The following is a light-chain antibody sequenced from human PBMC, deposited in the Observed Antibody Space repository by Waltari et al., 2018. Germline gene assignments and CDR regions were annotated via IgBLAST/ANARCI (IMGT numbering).Light chain of an antibody. J-gene: IGKJ5*01. CDR2: EAS. V-gene: IGKV1-39*01. CDR3: QQSYTTPPIT. CDR1: QSISIY. Sequence: DIQMTQSPSSLSASVGDRVTISCRASQSISIYLNWFQQKPGKAPELLIYEASSLQRGVPSRFSGSGSGTDFTLTISSLQPEDFATYYCQQSYTTPPITFGQGTRLEIK.